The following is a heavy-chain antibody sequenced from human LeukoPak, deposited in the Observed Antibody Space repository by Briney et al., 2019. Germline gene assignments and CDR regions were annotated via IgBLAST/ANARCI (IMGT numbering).Heavy chain of an antibody. Sequence: PSETLSLTCAVYGGSFSGYYWSWIRQPPGKGLEWIGEINHSGSTNYNPSLKSRVTISVDTSKNQFSLKLSSVTAADTAVYYCARAVIGGSSSSETDYWGQGTLVTVSS. D-gene: IGHD6-6*01. CDR3: ARAVIGGSSSSETDY. J-gene: IGHJ4*02. CDR1: GGSFSGYY. CDR2: INHSGST. V-gene: IGHV4-34*01.